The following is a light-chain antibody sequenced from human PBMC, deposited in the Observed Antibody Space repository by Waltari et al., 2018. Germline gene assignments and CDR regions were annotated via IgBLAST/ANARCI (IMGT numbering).Light chain of an antibody. CDR2: GAS. Sequence: EIVMTQSPATLSLSPGERATLSCKASQNVYTNLAWYQQNPGQAPRLLISGASTRATGVPSRFSGSGSGTEFTLTISSLQSEDIAVYYCQQYNNWPPLTFGGGTRVDIK. J-gene: IGKJ4*01. V-gene: IGKV3-15*01. CDR1: QNVYTN. CDR3: QQYNNWPPLT.